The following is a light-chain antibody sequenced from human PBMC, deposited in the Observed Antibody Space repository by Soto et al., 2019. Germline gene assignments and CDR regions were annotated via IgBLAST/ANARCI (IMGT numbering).Light chain of an antibody. CDR2: KAS. CDR3: QQYNSYWT. Sequence: DIQMTQSPSTLYASVGHRVTITCRASQSISSWLAWYQQKPGKAPKLLIYKASSLESGVPSRFSGSGSGTEFTLTIISLQPDDFATYYCQQYNSYWTFGQGTKVEIK. J-gene: IGKJ1*01. V-gene: IGKV1-5*03. CDR1: QSISSW.